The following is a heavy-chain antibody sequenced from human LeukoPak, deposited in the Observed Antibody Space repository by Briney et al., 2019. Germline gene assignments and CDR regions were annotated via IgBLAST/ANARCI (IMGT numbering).Heavy chain of an antibody. CDR1: GFTFSPYA. CDR3: ARGPSVTWKPVDF. J-gene: IGHJ4*02. D-gene: IGHD4-11*01. CDR2: ISYDGSYK. V-gene: IGHV3-30*04. Sequence: GGSLSLSCVASGFTFSPYAMHWVRQAPGKGLEWVAVISYDGSYKHYADSVKGRFTISRDNSKNTLYLQMNSLGAEDTAVYYCARGPSVTWKPVDFWGEGTLVTVSS.